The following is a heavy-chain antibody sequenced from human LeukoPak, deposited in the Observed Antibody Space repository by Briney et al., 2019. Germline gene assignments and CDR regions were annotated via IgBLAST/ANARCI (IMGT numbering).Heavy chain of an antibody. CDR2: INTNTGNP. CDR3: ARASLWFGELGWIDP. CDR1: GYSFTTYA. Sequence: ASVKVSCKASGYSFTTYAMNWVRQAPGQGLEWMGWINTNTGNPTYAQGFTGRFVFSLDTSVSTAYLQISSLKADDTAVCYCARASLWFGELGWIDPWGQGTLVTVSS. V-gene: IGHV7-4-1*02. J-gene: IGHJ5*02. D-gene: IGHD3-10*01.